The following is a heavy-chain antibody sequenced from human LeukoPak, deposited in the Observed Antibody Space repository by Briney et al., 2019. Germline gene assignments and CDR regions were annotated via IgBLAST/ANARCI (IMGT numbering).Heavy chain of an antibody. J-gene: IGHJ3*02. V-gene: IGHV4-39*01. Sequence: SETLSLTCTVSGDSISSSSYYWGWIRQPPGKGLGWIGSVHHSGSTYYTPSLNSRVTISVDTSKNQFSLKLSSVTAADTAVYQCARLYYYGSGSYLSGFDIWGQGTMVTVSS. CDR1: GDSISSSSYY. CDR3: ARLYYYGSGSYLSGFDI. D-gene: IGHD3-10*01. CDR2: VHHSGST.